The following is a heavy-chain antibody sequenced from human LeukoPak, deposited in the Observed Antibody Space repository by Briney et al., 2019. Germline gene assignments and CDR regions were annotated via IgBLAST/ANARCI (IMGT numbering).Heavy chain of an antibody. CDR1: GFTFSSYW. CDR2: INTDGSST. V-gene: IGHV3-74*01. D-gene: IGHD5-12*01. CDR3: VKEVVATIPPL. Sequence: GGSLRLSCAASGFTFSSYWMHWVRQAPGKGLVWVSRINTDGSSTRYADSVKGRFTISRDNSKNTLFLQLNSLRAEDTAIYYCVKEVVATIPPLWGQGTLVTVSS. J-gene: IGHJ4*02.